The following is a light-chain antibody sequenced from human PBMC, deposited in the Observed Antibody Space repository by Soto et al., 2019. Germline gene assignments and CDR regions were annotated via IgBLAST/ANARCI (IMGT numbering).Light chain of an antibody. Sequence: GLSQSPCTLSLSTGERATLSCRASQTLSNSFIAWYQQKPGQAPRLLIYDTSSRATGVPDRYSASGSGTDFTLTISRLEPEDFAVFFCQQYGTSEIIFAQGTRLANK. CDR3: QQYGTSEII. V-gene: IGKV3-20*01. CDR2: DTS. CDR1: QTLSNSF. J-gene: IGKJ5*01.